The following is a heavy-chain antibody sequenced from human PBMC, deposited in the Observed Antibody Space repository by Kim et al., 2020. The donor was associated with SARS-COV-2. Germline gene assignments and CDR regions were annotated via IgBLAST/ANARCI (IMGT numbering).Heavy chain of an antibody. V-gene: IGHV3-9*01. CDR2: ISWNSGSI. D-gene: IGHD1-7*01. J-gene: IGHJ6*02. CDR3: ATRLSNWNYYYYYYGMDV. CDR1: GFTFGDYA. Sequence: GGSLRLSCAASGFTFGDYAMHWVRQAPGKGLEWVSGISWNSGSIGYADSVKGRFTISRDNAKNSLYLQMNSLRAEDTALYYCATRLSNWNYYYYYYGMDVWGQGTTVTVSS.